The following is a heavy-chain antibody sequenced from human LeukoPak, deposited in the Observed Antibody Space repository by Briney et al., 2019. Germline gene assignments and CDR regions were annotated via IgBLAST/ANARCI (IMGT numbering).Heavy chain of an antibody. J-gene: IGHJ4*02. CDR3: ARDQQQLVHLDY. Sequence: GASVKVSCKASGYTFTSYDINWVRQATGQGLEWMGWMNPDSGNTGYAQKFQGRVTMTRNTSISTAYMELSSLRSEDTAVYYCARDQQQLVHLDYWGQGTLVTVSS. V-gene: IGHV1-8*01. CDR2: MNPDSGNT. D-gene: IGHD6-13*01. CDR1: GYTFTSYD.